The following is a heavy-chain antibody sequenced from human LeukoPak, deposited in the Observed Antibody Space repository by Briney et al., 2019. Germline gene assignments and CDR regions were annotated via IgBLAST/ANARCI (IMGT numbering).Heavy chain of an antibody. CDR1: GFTFSSYA. J-gene: IGHJ5*02. V-gene: IGHV3-23*01. CDR3: AKEGGSSTWYDGWFDP. CDR2: ISGSGGST. Sequence: GGSLRLSCAASGFTFSSYAMSWVRQAPGKGLEWVSGISGSGGSTYYADSVKGRFTISRDTSKNTLYLQMNTLRAEDTAVYYRAKEGGSSTWYDGWFDPWGQGTLVTVSS. D-gene: IGHD6-13*01.